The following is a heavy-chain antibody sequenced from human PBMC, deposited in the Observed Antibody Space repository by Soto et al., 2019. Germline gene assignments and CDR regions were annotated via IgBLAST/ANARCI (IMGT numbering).Heavy chain of an antibody. J-gene: IGHJ4*02. Sequence: QMQLQESGPGLVKPSETMSLTCTASGASISNYYWNWIRQPPGKGLEWIGHIYNGESTNYNPSLKGRVPISVDTSKNQFSLTLGSVTAADTAVYYCAQTTGWPGFDYWGQGILVTVSS. D-gene: IGHD6-19*01. CDR2: IYNGEST. CDR1: GASISNYY. V-gene: IGHV4-59*01. CDR3: AQTTGWPGFDY.